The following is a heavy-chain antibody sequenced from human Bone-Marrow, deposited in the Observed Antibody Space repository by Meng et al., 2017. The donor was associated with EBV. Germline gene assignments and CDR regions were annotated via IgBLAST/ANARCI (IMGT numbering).Heavy chain of an antibody. V-gene: IGHV3-30*18. Sequence: QGQLGESGGGVVQPGRSLRLSCAASGFIFSGYGFHWVRQAPGKGPEWVAIIPSDASHNKYYADSVKGRFTISRDNSKNTLYLQMNSLKIEDTAVYYCAKDLSGRFDPWGQGTLVTVSS. D-gene: IGHD1-14*01. CDR2: IPSDASHNK. CDR3: AKDLSGRFDP. CDR1: GFIFSGYG. J-gene: IGHJ5*02.